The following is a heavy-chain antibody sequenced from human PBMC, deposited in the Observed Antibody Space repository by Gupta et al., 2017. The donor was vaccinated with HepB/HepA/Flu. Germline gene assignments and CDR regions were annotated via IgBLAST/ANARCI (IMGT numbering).Heavy chain of an antibody. CDR2: ISYDGSNK. CDR1: GFTFRSYG. D-gene: IGHD5-12*01. CDR3: AKGNREGMVATHHFDY. J-gene: IGHJ4*02. Sequence: QVQLVESGGGVVQPGRSLRLACAAAGFTFRSYGMHWVRQAPGKGLEWVAVISYDGSNKYYADSVKGRFTISRDNSKNTLYLQMNSLRAEDTAVYYCAKGNREGMVATHHFDYWGQGTLVTVSS. V-gene: IGHV3-30*18.